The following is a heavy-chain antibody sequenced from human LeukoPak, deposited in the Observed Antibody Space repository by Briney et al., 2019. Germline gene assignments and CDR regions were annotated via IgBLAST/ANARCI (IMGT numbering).Heavy chain of an antibody. J-gene: IGHJ4*02. CDR3: ARDERYYYDSSGYPVDY. V-gene: IGHV3-20*04. CDR1: GFTFDDYG. CDR2: INWNGGST. D-gene: IGHD3-22*01. Sequence: PGGSLRLSCAVSGFTFDDYGMSWVRQAPGKGLEWVSGINWNGGSTGYADSVKGRFTISRHNAKNSLYLQMNSLRAEDTALYYCARDERYYYDSSGYPVDYWGQGTQVTVSS.